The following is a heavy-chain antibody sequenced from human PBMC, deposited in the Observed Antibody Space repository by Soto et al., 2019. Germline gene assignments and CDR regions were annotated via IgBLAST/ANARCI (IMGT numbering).Heavy chain of an antibody. D-gene: IGHD3-10*01. Sequence: QVHLVESGGGVVQPGRSLRLSCAASGFTFSNSAIHWVRQAPGKGLNWVAVISYDARNEYYADSVRGRFTLSRDNSKYTVYLQINNLRSEDTAIYYCASGDFGSGSYFLSAFWGQGTLVTVSS. J-gene: IGHJ4*02. CDR1: GFTFSNSA. V-gene: IGHV3-30*04. CDR2: ISYDARNE. CDR3: ASGDFGSGSYFLSAF.